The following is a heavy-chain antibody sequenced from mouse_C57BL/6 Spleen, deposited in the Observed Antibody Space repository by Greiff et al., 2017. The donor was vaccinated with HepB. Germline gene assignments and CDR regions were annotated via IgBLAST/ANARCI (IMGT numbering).Heavy chain of an antibody. CDR2: ISDGGSYT. V-gene: IGHV5-4*01. D-gene: IGHD1-1*01. Sequence: EVKLMESGGGLVKPGGSLKLSCAASGFTFSSYAMSWVRQTPEKRLEWVATISDGGSYTYYPDNVKGRFTISRDNAKNNLYLQMSHLKSEDTAMYYCARDLSGVVAYYFDYWGQGTTLTVSS. J-gene: IGHJ2*01. CDR1: GFTFSSYA. CDR3: ARDLSGVVAYYFDY.